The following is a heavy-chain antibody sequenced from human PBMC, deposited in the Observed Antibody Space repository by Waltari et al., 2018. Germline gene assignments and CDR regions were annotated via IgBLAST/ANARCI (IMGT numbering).Heavy chain of an antibody. V-gene: IGHV5-51*01. Sequence: VQLLQSGAEMKKPGESPKISCRTSGYSFTTHCIAWVRRMPGEGLEWMGIIYPSNSDTRYSPSFQDQVTIAVDRSTDTAYLQWNNLKASDTAMYYCARRYCSAGSCFFFDSWGQGTLVTVSS. CDR3: ARRYCSAGSCFFFDS. CDR2: IYPSNSDT. D-gene: IGHD2-15*01. J-gene: IGHJ4*02. CDR1: GYSFTTHC.